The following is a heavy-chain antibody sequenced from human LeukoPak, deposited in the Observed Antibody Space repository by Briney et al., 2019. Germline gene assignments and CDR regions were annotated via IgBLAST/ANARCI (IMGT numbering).Heavy chain of an antibody. CDR3: TRLQVFDYLSWDHTYYTYMDV. CDR1: GFTFGGYG. V-gene: IGHV3-49*04. J-gene: IGHJ6*04. D-gene: IGHD1-26*01. Sequence: PGRSLRLSCEGSGFTFGGYGLNWVRQAPGEGLEWVGLIRGGPDTGTSEYDASVEGRFTVSRDDSKSIAYLQMNALKTEDTAVYFCTRLQVFDYLSWDHTYYTYMDVWGKGTTVTVSP. CDR2: IRGGPDTGTS.